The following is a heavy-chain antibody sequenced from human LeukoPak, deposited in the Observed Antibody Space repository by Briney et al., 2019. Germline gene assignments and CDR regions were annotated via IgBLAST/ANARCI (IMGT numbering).Heavy chain of an antibody. Sequence: SETLSLTCTVSGGSTGSTNYYWGWIRQPPGTGLEWIGSVYNSGSTYYNPSLKSRVTISVDTSKNQFSLKLSSVTAADTAVYYCARSGSGYDSHWFDPWGQGTLVTVSS. CDR3: ARSGSGYDSHWFDP. V-gene: IGHV4-39*07. D-gene: IGHD5-12*01. CDR1: GGSTGSTNYY. J-gene: IGHJ5*02. CDR2: VYNSGST.